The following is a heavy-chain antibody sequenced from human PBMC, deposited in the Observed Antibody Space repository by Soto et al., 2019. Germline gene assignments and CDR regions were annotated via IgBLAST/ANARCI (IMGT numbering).Heavy chain of an antibody. V-gene: IGHV3-30*18. D-gene: IGHD2-2*02. Sequence: QVQLVESGGGVAQPGRSLRLSCAASGFTFSSYGRHWVRQAPGKGLEWGAGISYDGSNKYYADSVKGRFTIARENSKNSRYLQIDGLRAEDTAGYYCAKWVVLIPAAIGSLDYWGQGTLVTVSS. CDR2: ISYDGSNK. CDR3: AKWVVLIPAAIGSLDY. J-gene: IGHJ4*02. CDR1: GFTFSSYG.